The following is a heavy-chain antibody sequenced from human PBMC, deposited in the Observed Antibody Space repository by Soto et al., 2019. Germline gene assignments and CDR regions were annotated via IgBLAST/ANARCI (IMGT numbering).Heavy chain of an antibody. V-gene: IGHV3-30-3*01. CDR1: GFTFSSYA. CDR3: ARDASRDGYNLDY. D-gene: IGHD5-12*01. Sequence: SLRLSCAASGFTFSSYAMHWVRQAPGKGLEWVAVISYDGSNKYYADSVKGRFTISRDNSKNTLYLQMNSLRAEDTAVYYCARDASRDGYNLDYWGQGTLVTVSS. J-gene: IGHJ4*02. CDR2: ISYDGSNK.